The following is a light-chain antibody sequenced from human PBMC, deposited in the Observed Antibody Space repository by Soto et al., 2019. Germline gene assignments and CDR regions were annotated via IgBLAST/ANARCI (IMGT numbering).Light chain of an antibody. Sequence: QSALTQPASVSGSPGQSITISCTGTISDVGGYNYVSWYQHHPGNAPKLMVFEVTNRPSGISNRFSGSKSGNTASLTISGLQAEDEADYYCSSYTSSNNLYVFGTGTKLTVL. CDR2: EVT. J-gene: IGLJ1*01. V-gene: IGLV2-14*01. CDR1: ISDVGGYNY. CDR3: SSYTSSNNLYV.